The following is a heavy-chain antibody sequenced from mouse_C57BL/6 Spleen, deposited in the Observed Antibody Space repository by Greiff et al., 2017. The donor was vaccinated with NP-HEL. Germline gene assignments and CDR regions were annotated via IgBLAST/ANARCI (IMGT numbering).Heavy chain of an antibody. CDR3: ATRPYYYGSSHWYFDV. Sequence: EVMLVESGGGLVKPGGSLKLSCAASGFTFSSYTMSWVRQTPEKRLEWVATISGGGGNTYYPDSVKGRFTISRDNAKNTLYLQMSSLRSEDTALYYCATRPYYYGSSHWYFDVWGTGTTVTVSS. CDR2: ISGGGGNT. D-gene: IGHD1-1*01. CDR1: GFTFSSYT. J-gene: IGHJ1*03. V-gene: IGHV5-9*01.